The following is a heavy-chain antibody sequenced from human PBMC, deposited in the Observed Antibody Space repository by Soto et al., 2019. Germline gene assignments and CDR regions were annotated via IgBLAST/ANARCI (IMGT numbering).Heavy chain of an antibody. CDR1: GFTFRNYG. V-gene: IGHV3-74*01. CDR3: ARAGSYRFDY. D-gene: IGHD3-10*01. CDR2: INAGGTSI. Sequence: PGGALRLSCAASGFTFRNYGMNWVRQAPGKGLEWVSRINAGGTSISYADSVKGRFTISRDNAKNTLYLQMDGLGVDDTAVYYCARAGSYRFDYWGLGTLVTVSS. J-gene: IGHJ4*02.